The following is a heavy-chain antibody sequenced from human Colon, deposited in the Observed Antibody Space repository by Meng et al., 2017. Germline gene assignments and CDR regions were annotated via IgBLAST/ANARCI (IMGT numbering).Heavy chain of an antibody. V-gene: IGHV4-61*02. Sequence: LRLSCTVSGGSVSSASYYWSWIRQPAGKGLEWIGRIYASGSTNYNPSLASRVTISIDTSKSQFFLKLSSVTAADTAAYYCARGGWLLGFDIWGQGTTVTVSS. CDR3: ARGGWLLGFDI. CDR1: GGSVSSASYY. D-gene: IGHD3-22*01. J-gene: IGHJ3*02. CDR2: IYASGST.